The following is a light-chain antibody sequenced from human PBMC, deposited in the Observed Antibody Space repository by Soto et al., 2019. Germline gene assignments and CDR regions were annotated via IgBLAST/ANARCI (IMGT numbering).Light chain of an antibody. J-gene: IGKJ2*01. Sequence: EIVLTQSPGTLSLSPGDRATLSCRTSQSVSSSYLAWYQQKPGQAPRILIYGASRRDTGIPDRFSGSGSGTDFTLTISRLEPEDFAVYFCQQYASSSYPFGQGTKLEIK. V-gene: IGKV3-20*01. CDR2: GAS. CDR1: QSVSSSY. CDR3: QQYASSSYP.